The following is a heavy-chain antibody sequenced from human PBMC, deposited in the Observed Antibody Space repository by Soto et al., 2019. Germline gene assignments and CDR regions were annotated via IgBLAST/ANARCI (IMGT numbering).Heavy chain of an antibody. Sequence: ASVKVSCKASGYTFTSYGISWVRQAPGQGLEWMGWISAYNGNTNYAQKLQGRVTMTTDTSTSTAYMELRSLRSDDTAVYYCARDRLEAAAAEERGILGYWGQGTLVTVSS. CDR2: ISAYNGNT. V-gene: IGHV1-18*01. CDR3: ARDRLEAAAAEERGILGY. CDR1: GYTFTSYG. J-gene: IGHJ4*02. D-gene: IGHD6-13*01.